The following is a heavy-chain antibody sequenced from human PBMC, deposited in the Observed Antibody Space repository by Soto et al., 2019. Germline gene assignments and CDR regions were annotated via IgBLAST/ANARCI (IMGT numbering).Heavy chain of an antibody. J-gene: IGHJ6*02. CDR3: ATGERCSRTRCYRGGVYYYYFGMGV. D-gene: IGHD2-2*02. CDR2: IIPIFGTA. CDR1: GGTFSSYA. Sequence: QVQLVQSGAEVEKPGSSVKVSCKASGGTFSSYAISWVRQAPGQGLEWMGGIIPIFGTANYAQKFQGRVTITADKSTSTACLELTREKSEDTAVYYCATGERCSRTRCYRGGVYYYYFGMGVCGDGPKVAVSS. V-gene: IGHV1-69*06.